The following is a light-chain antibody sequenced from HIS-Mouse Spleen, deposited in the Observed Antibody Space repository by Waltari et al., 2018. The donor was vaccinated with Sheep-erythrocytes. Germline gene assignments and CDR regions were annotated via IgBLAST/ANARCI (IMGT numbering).Light chain of an antibody. CDR3: QQFNSYPHGYT. CDR1: QGISSA. CDR2: DAS. Sequence: AIQLTQSPSSLSASVGDRVTITCRASQGISSALAWYQQKPGKAPKLLIYDASRLESGVPSRFSGSGSGTDFTLTISSLQPEDFATYYCQQFNSYPHGYTFGQGTKLEIK. J-gene: IGKJ2*01. V-gene: IGKV1-13*02.